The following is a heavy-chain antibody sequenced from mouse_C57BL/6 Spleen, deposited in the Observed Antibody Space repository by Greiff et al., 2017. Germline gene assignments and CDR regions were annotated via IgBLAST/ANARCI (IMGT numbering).Heavy chain of an antibody. CDR1: GFTFNTYA. CDR2: IRSKSSYYAT. CDR3: VREDPGTGFDY. Sequence: EVKLVESGGGLVQPKGSLKLSCAASGFTFNTYAMHWVRQAPGKGLEWVARIRSKSSYYATYYADSVKDRFTISRDDSQSMLYLQMNNLKTEDTAMYYCVREDPGTGFDYWGQGTTLTVSS. J-gene: IGHJ2*01. D-gene: IGHD4-1*01. V-gene: IGHV10-3*01.